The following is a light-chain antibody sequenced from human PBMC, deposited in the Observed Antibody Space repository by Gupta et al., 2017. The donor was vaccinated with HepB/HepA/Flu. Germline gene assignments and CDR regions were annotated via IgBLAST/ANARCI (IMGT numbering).Light chain of an antibody. J-gene: IGKJ3*01. CDR3: QQSDAVPFN. Sequence: DIQVTQFPSSLSASVGDRVTITCRASQSVKNYINWYQQRPGRAPKLLIYVASNLQPGVPSRFSGSTSGTDFTLTITSLQFEDFATYFCQQSDAVPFNFGHGTVVDVK. CDR1: QSVKNY. V-gene: IGKV1-39*01. CDR2: VAS.